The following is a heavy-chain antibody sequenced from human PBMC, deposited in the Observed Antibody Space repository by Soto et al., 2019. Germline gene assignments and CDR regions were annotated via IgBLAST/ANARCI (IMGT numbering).Heavy chain of an antibody. CDR3: ARGNYYDSSGYYGSNRFDP. CDR2: INPSGGST. D-gene: IGHD3-22*01. J-gene: IGHJ5*02. CDR1: GYTFTSYY. V-gene: IGHV1-46*01. Sequence: ASVKVSCKASGYTFTSYYMHWVRQAPGQGLEWMGIINPSGGSTSYAQKFQGRVTMTRDTSTSTVYMELSSLRSEDTAVYYCARGNYYDSSGYYGSNRFDPWGQGTLVTVSS.